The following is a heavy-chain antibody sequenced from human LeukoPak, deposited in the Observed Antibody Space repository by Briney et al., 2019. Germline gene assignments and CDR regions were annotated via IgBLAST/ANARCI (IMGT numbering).Heavy chain of an antibody. J-gene: IGHJ6*02. CDR2: IYPGDSDT. D-gene: IGHD2-2*01. CDR3: ARPGYCSSRSCYYGMDV. CDR1: GYSFSTHW. Sequence: GESLKISCKGSGYSFSTHWIGWVRQMPGKGLEWMAIIYPGDSDTRYSPSFQGQVTISADKSISTAYLQWSSLKASDTAMYYCARPGYCSSRSCYYGMDVWGQGATVTVSS. V-gene: IGHV5-51*01.